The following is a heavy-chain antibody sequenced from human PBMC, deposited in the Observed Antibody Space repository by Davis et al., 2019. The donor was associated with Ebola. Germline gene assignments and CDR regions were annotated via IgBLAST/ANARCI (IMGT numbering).Heavy chain of an antibody. D-gene: IGHD3-3*01. CDR3: AKRHVLEWLLLGYYYYGMDV. Sequence: GESLKISCAASGFTFSSYAMSWVRQAPGKGLEWVSAISGSGGSTYYADSVKGRFTISRDNSKNTLYLQMNSLRAEDTAVYYCAKRHVLEWLLLGYYYYGMDVWGKGTTVTVSS. J-gene: IGHJ6*04. V-gene: IGHV3-23*01. CDR2: ISGSGGST. CDR1: GFTFSSYA.